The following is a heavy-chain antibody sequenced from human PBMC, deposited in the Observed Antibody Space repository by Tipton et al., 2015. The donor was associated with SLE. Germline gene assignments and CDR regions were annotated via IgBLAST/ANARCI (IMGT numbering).Heavy chain of an antibody. V-gene: IGHV4-4*07. CDR3: ANAPAGLFGLDI. CDR2: IHTSGST. CDR1: GHSIANYY. Sequence: TLSLTCTVSGHSIANYYWSWIRHSAGKGLECIGRIHTSGSTNYNPSLKSRVTMSVDTSKNQVSLKLSSVTAADTAVYYCANAPAGLFGLDIWGQGTLVTVPS. J-gene: IGHJ3*02. D-gene: IGHD3-16*01.